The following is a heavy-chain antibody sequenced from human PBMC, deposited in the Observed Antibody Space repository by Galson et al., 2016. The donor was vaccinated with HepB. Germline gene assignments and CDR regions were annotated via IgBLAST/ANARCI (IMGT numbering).Heavy chain of an antibody. CDR3: AREGPHSAFDI. CDR1: GFTFSDYW. CDR2: IKQDGGRS. Sequence: SLRLSCAASGFTFSDYWMSWVRQAPGKGLEWVINIKQDGGRSDYVDSVKGRFTISRDNAKRSLYLQMNSLRAEDTVVYYCAREGPHSAFDIWGQGTLDTVSS. J-gene: IGHJ3*02. V-gene: IGHV3-7*01.